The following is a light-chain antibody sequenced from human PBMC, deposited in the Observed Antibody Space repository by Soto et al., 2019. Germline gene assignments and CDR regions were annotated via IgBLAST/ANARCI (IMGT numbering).Light chain of an antibody. CDR2: DDA. J-gene: IGLJ1*01. CDR1: KVENKN. CDR3: PVWESSSDQYV. V-gene: IGLV3-21*02. Sequence: SYELPQPPSVSVAPGQTARITCGGEKVENKNVHWYQQKAGQAPVLVVFDDADRPSGIPDRFSGSYSGNTATLTISRVEAGDEADYYCPVWESSSDQYVFGTGTKVTVL.